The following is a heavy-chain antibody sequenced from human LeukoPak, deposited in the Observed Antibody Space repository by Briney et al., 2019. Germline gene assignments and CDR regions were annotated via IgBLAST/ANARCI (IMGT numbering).Heavy chain of an antibody. D-gene: IGHD1-14*01. CDR2: INHSGST. Sequence: SETLSLTCAVYGGSFSGYYWSWIRQPPGKGLEWIGEINHSGSTNYNPSLKSRVTISVDTFKNQFSLKLSSVTAADTAVYYCARGKRIFFHYYYYYMDVWGKGTTVTVSS. J-gene: IGHJ6*03. CDR3: ARGKRIFFHYYYYYMDV. CDR1: GGSFSGYY. V-gene: IGHV4-34*01.